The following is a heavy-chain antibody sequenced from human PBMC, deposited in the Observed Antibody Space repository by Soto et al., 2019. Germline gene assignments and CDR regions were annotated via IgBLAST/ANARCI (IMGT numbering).Heavy chain of an antibody. Sequence: QVQLQESGPGLVKPSETLSLTCTVSGGSISSYYWSWIRQPPGKGLEWIGANYYSGSTNYNPSLKRRVTIPVDPSKNQFCLKLSSVTAADTAVYYCAREHHRYYGSGTGRWFDPWGQGTLVTVSS. CDR3: AREHHRYYGSGTGRWFDP. V-gene: IGHV4-59*01. CDR2: NYYSGST. J-gene: IGHJ5*02. CDR1: GGSISSYY. D-gene: IGHD3-10*01.